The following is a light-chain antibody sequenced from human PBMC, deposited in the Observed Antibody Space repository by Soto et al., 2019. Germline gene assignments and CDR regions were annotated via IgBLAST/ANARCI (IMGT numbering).Light chain of an antibody. V-gene: IGKV3-11*01. J-gene: IGKJ5*01. CDR2: DAS. CDR1: QSVSSY. CDR3: QQSSSWPPIT. Sequence: EIVLTQSPATLSLSPGDSATLSCRASQSVSSYLAWYQQKPGQAPRLLIYDASNRAAGVPARFSGSGSGTDFTLTIRSLEPEDFAVYFCQQSSSWPPITFGQGTRLEIK.